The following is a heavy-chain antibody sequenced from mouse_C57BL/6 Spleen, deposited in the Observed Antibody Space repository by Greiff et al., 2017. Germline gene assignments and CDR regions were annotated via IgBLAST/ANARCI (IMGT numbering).Heavy chain of an antibody. Sequence: QVQLQQSGAELVRPGTSVKVSCKASGYAFTNYLIEWVKQRPGQGLEWIGVINPGSGGTNYNEKFKGKATLTADKSSRTAYMQHSILTSEDSAVYFGARSYDGSYAMDYWGQGTSVTVSS. J-gene: IGHJ4*01. CDR1: GYAFTNYL. CDR3: ARSYDGSYAMDY. CDR2: INPGSGGT. V-gene: IGHV1-54*01. D-gene: IGHD2-3*01.